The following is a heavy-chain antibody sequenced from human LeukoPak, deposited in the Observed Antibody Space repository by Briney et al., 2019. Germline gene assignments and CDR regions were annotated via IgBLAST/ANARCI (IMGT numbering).Heavy chain of an antibody. CDR2: IYYSGST. D-gene: IGHD4-11*01. J-gene: IGHJ4*02. V-gene: IGHV4-39*02. CDR1: CGSNSSSSYL. CDR3: TIIPTGSNYGFDY. Sequence: SETLALTCSVWCGSNSSSSYLWGWIRQPPGKGLEWIGTIYYSGSTYYNPSLKSRVTISVDTSKSHFSLKLSSVTAADTAVYYCTIIPTGSNYGFDYWGQGTLVTVSS.